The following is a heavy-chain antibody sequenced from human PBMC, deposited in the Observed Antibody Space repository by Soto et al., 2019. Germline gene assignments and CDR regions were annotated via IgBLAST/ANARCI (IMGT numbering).Heavy chain of an antibody. Sequence: GASVKVSCKASGGTFSSYAISWVRQAPGQGLEWMGGIIPIFGTANYAQKFQGRVTITADKSTSTAYMELSSLRSEDTAVYYCARPIAVAGTGNWFDPWGQGTLVTVS. CDR1: GGTFSSYA. CDR3: ARPIAVAGTGNWFDP. V-gene: IGHV1-69*06. D-gene: IGHD6-19*01. CDR2: IIPIFGTA. J-gene: IGHJ5*02.